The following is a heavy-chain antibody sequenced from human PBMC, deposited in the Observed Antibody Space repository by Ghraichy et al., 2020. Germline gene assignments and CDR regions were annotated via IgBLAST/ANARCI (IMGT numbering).Heavy chain of an antibody. V-gene: IGHV3-23*01. D-gene: IGHD6-19*01. CDR1: GFTFSSYA. Sequence: GGSLRLSCAASGFTFSSYAMSWVRQAPGKGLEWVSAISGSGGSTYYADSVKGRFTISRDNSKNTLYLQMNSLRAEDTAVYYCAKDGQWLPPRPPPTFDYWGQGTLVTVSS. CDR2: ISGSGGST. CDR3: AKDGQWLPPRPPPTFDY. J-gene: IGHJ4*02.